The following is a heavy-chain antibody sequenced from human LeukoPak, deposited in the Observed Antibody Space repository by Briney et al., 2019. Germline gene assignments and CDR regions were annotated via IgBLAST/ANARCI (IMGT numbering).Heavy chain of an antibody. CDR1: GYTFTGYY. D-gene: IGHD1-26*01. Sequence: ASVKVSCKASGYTFTGYYMHWVRQAPGQGLEWMGWINPISGGTSYAQKFQGRVTMTRDTSISTAYMELSRLRSDDTAVYYCASGSYARDAFDIWGQGTMVTVSS. CDR2: INPISGGT. J-gene: IGHJ3*02. V-gene: IGHV1-2*02. CDR3: ASGSYARDAFDI.